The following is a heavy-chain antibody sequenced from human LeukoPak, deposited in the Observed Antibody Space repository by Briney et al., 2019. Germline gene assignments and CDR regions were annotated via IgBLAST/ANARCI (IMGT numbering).Heavy chain of an antibody. CDR3: ARGGGYGDYNWFDP. CDR2: IHYSGST. Sequence: SQTLSLTCTFSGASISTGGYYWTWIRQPPGKGLEWIGYIHYSGSTNCNPSLKSRVTISVDTSKNQISLKLSSVTAADTAVYYCARGGGYGDYNWFDPWGQGTLVTVAS. J-gene: IGHJ5*02. V-gene: IGHV4-61*08. D-gene: IGHD4-17*01. CDR1: GASISTGGYY.